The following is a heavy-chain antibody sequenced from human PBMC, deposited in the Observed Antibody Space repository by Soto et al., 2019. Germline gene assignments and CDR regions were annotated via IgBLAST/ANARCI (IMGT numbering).Heavy chain of an antibody. CDR1: GDSVSRNSGA. Sequence: SQTLSLTCAISGDSVSRNSGAWNWIRQSPSRGLEWLGRTYYRSKWYTDYALSVKSRITINPETSKNQFSLQLTSVTAADTAVYFCARDQGYRDFFSASHYYYHMDIWGQGTTVTVSS. V-gene: IGHV6-1*01. CDR3: ARDQGYRDFFSASHYYYHMDI. J-gene: IGHJ6*02. D-gene: IGHD3-3*01. CDR2: TYYRSKWYT.